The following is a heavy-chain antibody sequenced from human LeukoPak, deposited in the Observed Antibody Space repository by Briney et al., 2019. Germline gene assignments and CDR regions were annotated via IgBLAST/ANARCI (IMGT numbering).Heavy chain of an antibody. CDR3: ACPYRSRFDY. CDR1: GFTFSDFH. Sequence: LGGSLRLSCVVSGFTFSDFHMSWLRQAPGKGLEWISYITNSGSDIEYADSVKGRFTISWDNAKKSLYLEMNTLRAEDTAIYYCACPYRSRFDYWGQGTLVTVSS. V-gene: IGHV3-11*01. CDR2: ITNSGSDI. J-gene: IGHJ4*02. D-gene: IGHD6-13*01.